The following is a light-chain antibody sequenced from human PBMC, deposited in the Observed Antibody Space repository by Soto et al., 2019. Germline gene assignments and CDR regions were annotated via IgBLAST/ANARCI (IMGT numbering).Light chain of an antibody. J-gene: IGKJ5*01. CDR1: QSVSSN. CDR3: QQRSNWPPIT. V-gene: IGKV3-15*01. Sequence: EIVRTQSPATLSVSPGERATLSCRASQSVSSNLAWYQPKPGQAPSLLIYGASTRATGIPARFSGSGSGTEFTLTISSLQSEDFAVYYCQQRSNWPPITFGQGTRLEIK. CDR2: GAS.